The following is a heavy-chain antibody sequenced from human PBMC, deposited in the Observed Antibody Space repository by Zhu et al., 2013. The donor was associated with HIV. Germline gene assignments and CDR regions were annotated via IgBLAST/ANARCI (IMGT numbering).Heavy chain of an antibody. D-gene: IGHD1-1*01. J-gene: IGHJ5*01. Sequence: QVQLVQSGAEVKKPGSSVKVSCKASGGTFSNSAITWVRQAPGEGLEWMGGIIPGYNSANYARKFQARVTFTADASTTTAYMEVFSLTSEDTAVYFCARGDDTLGPFDSWGQGTLVTVSS. CDR2: IIPGYNSA. CDR1: GGTFSNSA. V-gene: IGHV1-69*12. CDR3: ARGDDTLGPFDS.